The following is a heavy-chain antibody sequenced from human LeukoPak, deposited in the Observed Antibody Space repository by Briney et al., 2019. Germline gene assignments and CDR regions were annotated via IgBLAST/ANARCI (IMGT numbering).Heavy chain of an antibody. D-gene: IGHD2/OR15-2a*01. CDR3: ARAPVLYYFDF. CDR2: IYDSGST. J-gene: IGHJ4*02. Sequence: SETLSLTCTVSGGSISTYYWSWIRQPPGKGLEWIGYIYDSGSTSYDPSLKSRVTISVDTSKNQFSLKLNSVTAADSAVYYCARAPVLYYFDFWGQGTLVTVSS. V-gene: IGHV4-59*01. CDR1: GGSISTYY.